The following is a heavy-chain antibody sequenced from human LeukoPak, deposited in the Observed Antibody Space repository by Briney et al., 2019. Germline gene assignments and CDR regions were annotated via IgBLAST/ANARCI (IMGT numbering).Heavy chain of an antibody. J-gene: IGHJ4*02. V-gene: IGHV3-23*01. Sequence: GGSLRLSCTASGFTFSNYWMCWVRQAPGKGLEWVSTISGNGDEPFYADSVKGRFSISRDNSKNTLSLQMNSLRAEDTAVYYCAKGLPSSVVQPAERFLFDYWGQGTLVTVSS. CDR1: GFTFSNYW. CDR3: AKGLPSSVVQPAERFLFDY. CDR2: ISGNGDEP. D-gene: IGHD2-2*01.